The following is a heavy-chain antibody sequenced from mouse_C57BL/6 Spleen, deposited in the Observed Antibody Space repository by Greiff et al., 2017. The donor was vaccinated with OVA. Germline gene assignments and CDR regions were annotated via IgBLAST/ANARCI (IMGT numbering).Heavy chain of an antibody. CDR3: TRDGSTTVVATGYFDV. J-gene: IGHJ1*03. Sequence: EVKLQESGEGLVKPGGSLKLSCAASGFTFSSYAMSWVRQTPEKRLEWVAYISSGGDYIYYADTVKGRFTISRDNARNTLYLQMSSLKSEDTAMYYCTRDGSTTVVATGYFDVWGTGTTVTVSS. V-gene: IGHV5-9-1*02. D-gene: IGHD1-1*01. CDR2: ISSGGDYI. CDR1: GFTFSSYA.